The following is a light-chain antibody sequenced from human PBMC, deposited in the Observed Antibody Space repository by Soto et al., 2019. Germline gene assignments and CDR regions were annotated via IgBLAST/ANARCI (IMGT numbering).Light chain of an antibody. Sequence: DIQMTQSPSSLSASVGDRVTITCRASQSISNYLNWYQQKPGKAPKLLIYAASSLQSGVPSRFSGSGSVTDFTLTISSLQPEDFATYYCQQSYSTPQTFGQGTKLEIK. CDR1: QSISNY. V-gene: IGKV1-39*01. J-gene: IGKJ2*01. CDR2: AAS. CDR3: QQSYSTPQT.